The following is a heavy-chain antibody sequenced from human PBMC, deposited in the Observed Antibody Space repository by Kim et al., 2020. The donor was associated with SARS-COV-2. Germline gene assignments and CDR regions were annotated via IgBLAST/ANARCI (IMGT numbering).Heavy chain of an antibody. Sequence: SVKVSCNSSGGTFSSYAISWVRQAPGQGLEWMGGIIPIFGTANYAQKFQGRVTITADESTSTAYMELSSLRSEDTAVYYCARSDTAMVTVDYYGMDVWGQGTTVTVSS. CDR1: GGTFSSYA. CDR2: IIPIFGTA. CDR3: ARSDTAMVTVDYYGMDV. V-gene: IGHV1-69*13. J-gene: IGHJ6*02. D-gene: IGHD5-18*01.